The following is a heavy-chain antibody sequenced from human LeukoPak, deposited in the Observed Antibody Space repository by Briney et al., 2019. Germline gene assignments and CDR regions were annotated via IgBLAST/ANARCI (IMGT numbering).Heavy chain of an antibody. CDR2: ISSSSSYI. CDR3: GRDGWGAFDY. Sequence: GGSLRLSCAASGFTFSSYSMNWVRQAPGMGPEWVSSISSSSSYIYYADSVKGRFTISRDNAKNSLYLQMNSLRAEDTAVYYCGRDGWGAFDYWGQGTLVPVSS. CDR1: GFTFSSYS. D-gene: IGHD3-16*01. V-gene: IGHV3-21*04. J-gene: IGHJ4*02.